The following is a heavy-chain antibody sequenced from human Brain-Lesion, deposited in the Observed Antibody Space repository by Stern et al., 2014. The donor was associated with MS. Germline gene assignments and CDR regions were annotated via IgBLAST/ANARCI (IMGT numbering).Heavy chain of an antibody. CDR1: GGSISSGNYY. V-gene: IGHV4-31*03. Sequence: QVQLQESGPGLVKPSQTLSLTCNVSGGSISSGNYYWSWIRQHPGKGLEWIGYIYYSGNTDYNPSLKSRVTISVDTSKNQFSLKLRSVTAADTAVYYCARERGMITFGGDIDYWGQGTRVTVSS. CDR2: IYYSGNT. D-gene: IGHD3-16*02. J-gene: IGHJ4*02. CDR3: ARERGMITFGGDIDY.